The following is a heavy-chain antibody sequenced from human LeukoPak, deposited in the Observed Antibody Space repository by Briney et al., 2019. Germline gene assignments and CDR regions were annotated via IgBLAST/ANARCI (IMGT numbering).Heavy chain of an antibody. V-gene: IGHV6-1*01. CDR1: GDSISNNSVA. CDR2: TYYRSGWYS. CDR3: ARDTRAGYSLPLDY. Sequence: SQTLSLTCAISGDSISNNSVALNWIRQSPPRGLEWLGRTYYRSGWYSDYAVSVKGRINFNPYTSKNQFSLQLISVTPEDTAVYYCARDTRAGYSLPLDYWDQGTVVTVSS. J-gene: IGHJ4*02. D-gene: IGHD2-15*01.